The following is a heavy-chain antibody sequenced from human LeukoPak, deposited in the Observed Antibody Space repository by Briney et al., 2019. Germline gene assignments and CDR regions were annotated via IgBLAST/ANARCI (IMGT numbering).Heavy chain of an antibody. Sequence: MTSETLSLTCTVSGGSISSYYWSWIRQPPGKGLEWIGYIYYSGSTNYNPSLKSRVTISVDTSKNQFSLKLSSVTAADTAVYYCARGGALRYFDWPLGDAFDIWGQGTMVTVSS. D-gene: IGHD3-9*01. CDR1: GGSISSYY. J-gene: IGHJ3*02. V-gene: IGHV4-59*01. CDR2: IYYSGST. CDR3: ARGGALRYFDWPLGDAFDI.